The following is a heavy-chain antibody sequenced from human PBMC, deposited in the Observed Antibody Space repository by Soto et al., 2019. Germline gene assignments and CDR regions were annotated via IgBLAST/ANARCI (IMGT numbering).Heavy chain of an antibody. CDR2: IIPIFGTA. V-gene: IGHV1-69*12. D-gene: IGHD4-17*01. J-gene: IGHJ6*02. Sequence: QVQLVQSGAEVKKPGSSVKVSCKASGGTFSSYAISWVRQAPGQGLEWMGGIIPIFGTANYAQKFQGRVTITADESTSTAYMELSSLRSEDTAVYYCARDEVLGRLPREDYYGMDVWGQGTTVTVSS. CDR1: GGTFSSYA. CDR3: ARDEVLGRLPREDYYGMDV.